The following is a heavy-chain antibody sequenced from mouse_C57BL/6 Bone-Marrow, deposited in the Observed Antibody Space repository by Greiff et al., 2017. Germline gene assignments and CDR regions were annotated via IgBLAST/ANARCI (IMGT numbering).Heavy chain of an antibody. V-gene: IGHV1-82*01. Sequence: QVQLQQSGPELVKPGASVKISCKASGYAFSSSWMNWVKQRPGKGLEWIGRIYPGDGDTNYNGKFKGKATLTADKSSSTAYMQLSSLTSEDSAVYLCADSYGYYAMDYWGQGTSVTVSS. CDR2: IYPGDGDT. CDR1: GYAFSSSW. D-gene: IGHD1-1*01. CDR3: ADSYGYYAMDY. J-gene: IGHJ4*01.